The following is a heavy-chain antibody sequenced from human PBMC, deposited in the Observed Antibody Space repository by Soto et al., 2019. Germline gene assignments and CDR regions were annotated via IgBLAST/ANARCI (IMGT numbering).Heavy chain of an antibody. J-gene: IGHJ4*02. V-gene: IGHV3-11*01. CDR3: ARDRPGDSTTGFLDY. D-gene: IGHD4-17*01. CDR1: GFTFSDYY. Sequence: GGSLRLSCAASGFTFSDYYMSWIRQAPGKGLEWVSYISSSGSTIYYADSVKGRFTISRDNVKNSLYLQMNSLRAEDTAVYYCARDRPGDSTTGFLDYWGQGTLVTVSS. CDR2: ISSSGSTI.